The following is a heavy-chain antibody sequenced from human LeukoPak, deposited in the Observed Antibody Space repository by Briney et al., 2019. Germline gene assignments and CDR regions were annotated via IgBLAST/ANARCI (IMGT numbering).Heavy chain of an antibody. CDR2: INPNSGGT. D-gene: IGHD3-9*01. CDR3: ARAPAQYDILTGYWFDY. V-gene: IGHV1-2*02. Sequence: GASVKVSCKASGYTFTGYYMHWVRQAPGQGLEWMGWINPNSGGTNYAQKFQGRVTMTRDTSISTAYVELSRLRSDDTAVYYCARAPAQYDILTGYWFDYWGQGTLVTVSS. J-gene: IGHJ4*02. CDR1: GYTFTGYY.